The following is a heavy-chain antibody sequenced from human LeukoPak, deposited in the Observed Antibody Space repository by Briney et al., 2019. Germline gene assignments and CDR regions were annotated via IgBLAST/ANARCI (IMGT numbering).Heavy chain of an antibody. V-gene: IGHV4-34*01. CDR3: ARTYYDSSGYYYY. Sequence: SETLSLTCAVYGGSFSGYYWSWIRQPPGKGREWIGEINHSGSTNYNPSLNSRVTISVDTSKNQFSLKLSSVTAADTAVYYCARTYYDSSGYYYYWGQGTLVTVSS. CDR1: GGSFSGYY. D-gene: IGHD3-22*01. CDR2: INHSGST. J-gene: IGHJ4*02.